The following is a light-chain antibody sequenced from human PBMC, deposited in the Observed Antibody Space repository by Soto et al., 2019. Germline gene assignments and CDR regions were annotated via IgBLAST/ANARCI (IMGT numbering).Light chain of an antibody. CDR1: SSDVGAYDY. V-gene: IGLV2-14*03. Sequence: QSVLTQPASVSGSPGQSIAISCTGTSSDVGAYDYVSWYQQHPAKAPKLMIYDVSNRPSEVSNRFSGSKSGNTASLTISGLQAEDEADYYCSSYTISSTPLYVFGTGTKVTVL. CDR3: SSYTISSTPLYV. J-gene: IGLJ1*01. CDR2: DVS.